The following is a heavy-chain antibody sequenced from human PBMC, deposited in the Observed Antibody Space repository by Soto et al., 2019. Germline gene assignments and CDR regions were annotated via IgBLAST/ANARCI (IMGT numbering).Heavy chain of an antibody. CDR1: GFTFRNAW. Sequence: GGSLRLSCAASGFTFRNAWMSWVRQAQGKGLEWVGRIKSKADGGTTDYAAPVKGRFSISREDSKSTLYLQMNSLRTEDTAVYYCTTDLSGYSSGNYYYYGMDVRGQGTTVTVSS. J-gene: IGHJ6*02. D-gene: IGHD5-12*01. CDR3: TTDLSGYSSGNYYYYGMDV. V-gene: IGHV3-15*01. CDR2: IKSKADGGTT.